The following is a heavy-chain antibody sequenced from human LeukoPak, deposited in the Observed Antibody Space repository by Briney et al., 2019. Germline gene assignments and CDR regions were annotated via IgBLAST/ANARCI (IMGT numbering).Heavy chain of an antibody. CDR3: ARDIPPPGDYGDWGFFDY. V-gene: IGHV3-48*01. Sequence: PGGSLRLSCAASGFTFSSYSMNWVRPAPGKGLEWVSYISSTSSTISYADSVEGRLTISRDNAKNSLYLQMNSLRAEGTAVYYCARDIPPPGDYGDWGFFDYWGQGTLVTVSS. D-gene: IGHD4-17*01. J-gene: IGHJ4*02. CDR2: ISSTSSTI. CDR1: GFTFSSYS.